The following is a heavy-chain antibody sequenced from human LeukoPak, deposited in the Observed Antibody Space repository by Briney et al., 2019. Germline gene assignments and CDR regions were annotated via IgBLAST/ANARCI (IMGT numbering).Heavy chain of an antibody. CDR3: ARRGYSGYDLGY. CDR2: INPSGGST. CDR1: GYTFTSYY. Sequence: GASVKVSCKASGYTFTSYYMHWVRQAPGQGLEWMGIINPSGGSTSYAQKFQGRVTMTRDTSTSTAYMELRSLRSDDTAVYYCARRGYSGYDLGYWGQGTLVTDSS. D-gene: IGHD5-12*01. J-gene: IGHJ4*02. V-gene: IGHV1-46*01.